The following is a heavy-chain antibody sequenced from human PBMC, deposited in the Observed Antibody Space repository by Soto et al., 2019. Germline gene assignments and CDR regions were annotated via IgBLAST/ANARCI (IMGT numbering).Heavy chain of an antibody. CDR2: INHSGST. D-gene: IGHD4-17*01. Sequence: SSETLSLTCAVYGGSFSGYYWSWIRQPPGKGLEWIGEINHSGSTNYNPSLKSRVTISVDTSKNQFSLKLSSVTAADTAVYYCARLDNYGRRGYYYYGMDVWGQGTTVTVYS. CDR3: ARLDNYGRRGYYYYGMDV. J-gene: IGHJ6*02. V-gene: IGHV4-34*01. CDR1: GGSFSGYY.